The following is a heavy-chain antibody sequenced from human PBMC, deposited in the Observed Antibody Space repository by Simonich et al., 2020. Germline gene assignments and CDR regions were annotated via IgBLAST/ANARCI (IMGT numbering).Heavy chain of an antibody. Sequence: EVQLLESGGGLVQPGGSLRLSCAASGFTFSSYAMSWVRQAPGRGLGWVSVISGSGGRTYYADSVKGRFTISRDNSKNTLYLQMNSLRAEDTAVYYCATYYFDYWGQGTLVTVSS. CDR2: ISGSGGRT. V-gene: IGHV3-23*01. J-gene: IGHJ4*02. CDR3: ATYYFDY. CDR1: GFTFSSYA.